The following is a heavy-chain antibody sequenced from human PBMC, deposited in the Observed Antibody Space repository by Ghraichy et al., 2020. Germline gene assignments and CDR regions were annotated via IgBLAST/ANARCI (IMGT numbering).Heavy chain of an antibody. D-gene: IGHD1-14*01. J-gene: IGHJ4*02. CDR3: ARASTAPGRTNQTCFDN. CDR1: GFAFSSYW. V-gene: IGHV3-7*01. Sequence: GSLRLSCAASGFAFSSYWMSWVRQAPGKGLEWVANIKHDESENYYVDSVKGRFTISRDNSKNSLHLQMNSLRAEDTAVYFCARASTAPGRTNQTCFDNWGQGTLVTVSS. CDR2: IKHDESEN.